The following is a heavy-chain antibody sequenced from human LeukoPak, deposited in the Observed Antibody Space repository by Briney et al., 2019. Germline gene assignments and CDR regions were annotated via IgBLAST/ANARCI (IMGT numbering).Heavy chain of an antibody. D-gene: IGHD3-10*01. Sequence: PGGSLRLSCAASGFTFSDYYMSWIRQAPGKGLEWVSYISSSGSTIYYADSVKGRSTISRDNAKNSLYLQMNSLRAEDTAVYYCAKGVLYYYGSGSYCFDYWGQGTLVTVSS. J-gene: IGHJ4*02. CDR1: GFTFSDYY. CDR3: AKGVLYYYGSGSYCFDY. V-gene: IGHV3-11*04. CDR2: ISSSGSTI.